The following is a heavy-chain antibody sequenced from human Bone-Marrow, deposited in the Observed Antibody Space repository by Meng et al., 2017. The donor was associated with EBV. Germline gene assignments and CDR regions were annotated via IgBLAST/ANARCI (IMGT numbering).Heavy chain of an antibody. J-gene: IGHJ4*02. CDR3: LLQVQDDDY. D-gene: IGHD1-1*01. CDR2: IYHSGST. Sequence: QVPLQESGPGRGKPSGTLSLTWAVSGGSIGSSNWWSWVRQPPGKWLEWIGEIYHSGSTNYNPSLKSRVTISVDKSKHQFSLKLSSVTAADTAVYYCLLQVQDDDYWGQGTLVTVSS. CDR1: GGSIGSSNW. V-gene: IGHV4-4*02.